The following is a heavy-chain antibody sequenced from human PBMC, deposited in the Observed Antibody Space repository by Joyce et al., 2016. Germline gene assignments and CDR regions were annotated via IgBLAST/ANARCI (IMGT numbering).Heavy chain of an antibody. J-gene: IGHJ4*02. Sequence: QVQLVVSGGGVVQPGRSLRLSCAASGLTLSNYGVHWVRQAPGKGLEWVAVISYDGIYKYYADSVKGRFTISRDNSKNTVFLEMNSRRAEDTAVYYCAKILTATYSSGWFLDYWGQGTLVTVSS. CDR3: AKILTATYSSGWFLDY. V-gene: IGHV3-30*18. CDR1: GLTLSNYG. CDR2: ISYDGIYK. D-gene: IGHD6-25*01.